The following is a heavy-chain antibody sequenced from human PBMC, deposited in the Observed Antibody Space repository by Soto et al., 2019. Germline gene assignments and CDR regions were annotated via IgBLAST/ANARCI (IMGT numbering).Heavy chain of an antibody. CDR1: SFTFSNAW. CDR2: IKSKTDCGTT. J-gene: IGHJ4*02. Sequence: PGGSLRISCXASSFTFSNAWINWVLPTPLNGLEVVGRIKSKTDCGTTDYAAPVKGRFTISRDDSKNTLYLQMNSLKTEDTAVYYCTTESIAVRWFGELSGTFEYWGQGTLVTVSS. CDR3: TTESIAVRWFGELSGTFEY. V-gene: IGHV3-15*07. D-gene: IGHD3-10*01.